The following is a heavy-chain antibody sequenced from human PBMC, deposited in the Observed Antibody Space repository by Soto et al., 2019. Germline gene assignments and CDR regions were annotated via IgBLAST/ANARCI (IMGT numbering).Heavy chain of an antibody. CDR2: ISAYNGNT. J-gene: IGHJ4*02. Sequence: QVQLVQSGAEVKKPGASVKVSCKASGYTFTSYGISWVRQAPGQGLEWMGWISAYNGNTNYAQKLQGRVTITTDTSTSTAYMKLRSLRSDDTAVYCCARDAPTIAAQDDYWGQGTLVTVSS. D-gene: IGHD6-13*01. V-gene: IGHV1-18*01. CDR1: GYTFTSYG. CDR3: ARDAPTIAAQDDY.